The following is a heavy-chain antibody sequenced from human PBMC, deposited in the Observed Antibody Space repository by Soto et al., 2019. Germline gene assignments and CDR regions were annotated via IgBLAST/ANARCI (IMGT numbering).Heavy chain of an antibody. CDR3: GLEIVGALDAFDI. V-gene: IGHV3-15*01. Sequence: GGSLRLSCAASGFTFSNAWMSWVRQAPGKGLEWVGRIKGEADGRTTDYAAPVKGRFTISRDHSKDTLYLQMNSLKTEDTAVYYCGLEIVGALDAFDIWGQGTMVTVSS. CDR1: GFTFSNAW. J-gene: IGHJ3*02. D-gene: IGHD1-26*01. CDR2: IKGEADGRTT.